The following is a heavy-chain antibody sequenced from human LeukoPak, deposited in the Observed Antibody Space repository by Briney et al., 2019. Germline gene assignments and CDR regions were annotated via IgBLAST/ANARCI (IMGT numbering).Heavy chain of an antibody. CDR3: ARKLELHHYYYGMDV. CDR2: IVPIFGTA. V-gene: IGHV1-69*13. CDR1: GGTFSSYA. J-gene: IGHJ6*02. D-gene: IGHD1-7*01. Sequence: SVKVSCKASGGTFSSYAISWVRQAPGQGLEWMGGIVPIFGTANYAQKFQGRVTITADESTSTAYMELSSLRSEDTAVYYCARKLELHHYYYGMDVWGQGTTVTVSS.